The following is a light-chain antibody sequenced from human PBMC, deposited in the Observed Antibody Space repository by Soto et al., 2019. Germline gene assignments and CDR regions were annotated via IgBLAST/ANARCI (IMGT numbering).Light chain of an antibody. Sequence: QSVLTQPPSVSGAPGQRVTITCTGTGSNIGAGYDVHWYQQLPRAAPSLLIYGNTNRPSGVPDRFSGSKSDTSASLAITGLQAEDEADDYCQSHDSNLSGSVFGTGTKVTVL. V-gene: IGLV1-40*01. CDR3: QSHDSNLSGSV. CDR1: GSNIGAGYD. J-gene: IGLJ1*01. CDR2: GNT.